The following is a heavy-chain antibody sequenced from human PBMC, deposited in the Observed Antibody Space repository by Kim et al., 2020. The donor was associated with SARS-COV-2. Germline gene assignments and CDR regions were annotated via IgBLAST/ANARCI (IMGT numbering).Heavy chain of an antibody. CDR3: ARDRIQGQQLDDPNYYYYGMDV. D-gene: IGHD6-13*01. J-gene: IGHJ6*02. Sequence: ASVKVSCKASGYTFTSYYMYWVRQAPGQGLDGMGIINPSGGSTSYAQKFQGRVTMTRDTSTRPVYMDLSSLRSEDTAVYYCARDRIQGQQLDDPNYYYYGMDVWGQGTTVTVSS. V-gene: IGHV1-46*01. CDR1: GYTFTSYY. CDR2: INPSGGST.